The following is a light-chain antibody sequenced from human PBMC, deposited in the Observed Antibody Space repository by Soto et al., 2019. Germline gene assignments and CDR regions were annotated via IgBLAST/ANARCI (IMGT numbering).Light chain of an antibody. CDR1: QSILSSNNKNY. CDR2: WAS. J-gene: IGKJ3*01. Sequence: DIVMTQSPDSLAVSLGERATIYCKSSQSILSSNNKNYLAWYQQKPGQPPRLLIYWASTREPGVPDRFSGSGSGTDFALPISDLQAEDVAVYYCQQHYTTPRVTFGPGTTVDIK. V-gene: IGKV4-1*01. CDR3: QQHYTTPRVT.